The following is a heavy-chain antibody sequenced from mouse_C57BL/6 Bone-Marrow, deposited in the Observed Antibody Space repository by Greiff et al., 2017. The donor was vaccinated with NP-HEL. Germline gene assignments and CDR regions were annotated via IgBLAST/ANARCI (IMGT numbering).Heavy chain of an antibody. Sequence: VQLQESGPELVKPGASVKISCKASGYAFSSSWMNWVKQRPGKGLEWIGRIYPGDGDTNYNGKFKGKATLTADKSSSTSYMQLSSLTSEDSAVYFCARDDGSLYYYAMDYWGQGTSVTVSS. CDR1: GYAFSSSW. D-gene: IGHD2-3*01. J-gene: IGHJ4*01. CDR2: IYPGDGDT. V-gene: IGHV1-82*01. CDR3: ARDDGSLYYYAMDY.